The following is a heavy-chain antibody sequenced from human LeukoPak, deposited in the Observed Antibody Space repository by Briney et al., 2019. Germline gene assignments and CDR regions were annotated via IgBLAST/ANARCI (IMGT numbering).Heavy chain of an antibody. J-gene: IGHJ6*02. V-gene: IGHV1-2*02. Sequence: GASVKVSCKASGYTFTGYYMHWVRQAPGQGLEWMGWINPNSGGTNYAQKFQGRVTMTRDTSISTAYMELSRLRSDDTAVYYCARGRSYYYDSSGYWAPYYYYGMDVWGQGTTVTVSS. CDR3: ARGRSYYYDSSGYWAPYYYYGMDV. D-gene: IGHD3-22*01. CDR1: GYTFTGYY. CDR2: INPNSGGT.